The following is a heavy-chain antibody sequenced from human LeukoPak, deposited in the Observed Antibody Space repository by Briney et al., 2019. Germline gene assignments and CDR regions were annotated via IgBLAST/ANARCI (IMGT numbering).Heavy chain of an antibody. CDR2: ISSSSSTI. Sequence: PGGSLRLSCAASGFTFSSYSMNWVRQAPGKGLEWVSYISSSSSTIYYADSVKGRFTISRDNAKNSLYLQMNSLRAEDTAVYYCARGADNYGYIFDYWGQGTLVTVSS. D-gene: IGHD5-18*01. V-gene: IGHV3-48*01. CDR1: GFTFSSYS. J-gene: IGHJ4*02. CDR3: ARGADNYGYIFDY.